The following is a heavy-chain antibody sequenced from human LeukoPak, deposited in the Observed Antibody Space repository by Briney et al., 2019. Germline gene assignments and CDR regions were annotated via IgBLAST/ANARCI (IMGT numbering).Heavy chain of an antibody. J-gene: IGHJ4*02. CDR2: ISGSGDSK. CDR1: GFTFSDYY. CDR3: ARRVYSDYFFDS. V-gene: IGHV3-11*01. D-gene: IGHD4-11*01. Sequence: GGSLRLSCAAFGFTFSDYYMSWIRQAPGKGLEWLSYISGSGDSKFYADSVKGRFTISRDNAKNSLYLQINSLRAEDTAIYYCARRVYSDYFFDSWGQGTLVTVSS.